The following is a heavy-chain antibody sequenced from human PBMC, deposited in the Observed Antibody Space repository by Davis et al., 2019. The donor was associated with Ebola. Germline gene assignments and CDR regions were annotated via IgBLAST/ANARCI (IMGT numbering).Heavy chain of an antibody. CDR1: GFTFSNYE. CDR2: ISNTGSTT. J-gene: IGHJ5*02. V-gene: IGHV3-11*04. Sequence: GESLKISCAASGFTFSNYEMSWIRQAPGKGLEWVSYISNTGSTTYYADSVKGRFTISRDNAKNSLYLQMNNLRAEDTAVYYCAKGGNSYGFNWIDPWGQGTLVTVSS. D-gene: IGHD5-18*01. CDR3: AKGGNSYGFNWIDP.